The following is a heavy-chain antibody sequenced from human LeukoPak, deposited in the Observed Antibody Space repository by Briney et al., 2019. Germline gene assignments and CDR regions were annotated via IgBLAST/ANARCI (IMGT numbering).Heavy chain of an antibody. CDR2: ISGSGDRT. Sequence: GGSLRLSCVTSGFTFSYYGMSWVRQAPGKGLEWVSAISGSGDRTYYDDSVKGRFTMSRDNSKNTLYLQMNSLRVEDTAVYYCAKGRSYGDYAKFDYWGQGTLVTVSS. CDR3: AKGRSYGDYAKFDY. V-gene: IGHV3-23*01. J-gene: IGHJ4*02. CDR1: GFTFSYYG. D-gene: IGHD4-17*01.